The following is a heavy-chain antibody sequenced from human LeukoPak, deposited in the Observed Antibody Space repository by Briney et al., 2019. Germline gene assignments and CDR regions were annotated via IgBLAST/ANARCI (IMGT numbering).Heavy chain of an antibody. CDR1: GGSFSGYY. V-gene: IGHV4-34*01. Sequence: PSETLSLTCAVYGGSFSGYYWSWIRQPPGKGLEWIGEINHSGSTNYNPSLKSRFTISVDTSKHQFSLKLTSVTAADTAVYYCARGRYCTSTSCYTVWSVNYYYYMDVWGKGTTVTVSS. CDR2: INHSGST. J-gene: IGHJ6*03. CDR3: ARGRYCTSTSCYTVWSVNYYYYMDV. D-gene: IGHD2-2*02.